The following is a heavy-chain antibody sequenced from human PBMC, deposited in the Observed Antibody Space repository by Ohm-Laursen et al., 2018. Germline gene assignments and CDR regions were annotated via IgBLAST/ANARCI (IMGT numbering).Heavy chain of an antibody. CDR1: GFTMSNHW. D-gene: IGHD2-2*01. CDR3: ARDCSRYCSSSRCRSGYYHYGMDV. J-gene: IGHJ6*02. V-gene: IGHV3-7*03. Sequence: SLRLSCPASGFTMSNHWMGWVRQAPGKGLAWVAKIDPAGRGKYYVDSVKGRFTISRDNAKNYLYLQMNSLTAESTAVYYCARDCSRYCSSSRCRSGYYHYGMDVWGQGTTVTVSS. CDR2: IDPAGRGK.